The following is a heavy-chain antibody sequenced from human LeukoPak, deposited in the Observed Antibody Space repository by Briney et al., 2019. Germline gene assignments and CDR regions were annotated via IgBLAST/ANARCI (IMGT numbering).Heavy chain of an antibody. V-gene: IGHV1-69*05. CDR1: GGTFTNYA. CDR2: IIPIFDSA. Sequence: GASVMVSCKASGGTFTNYAFNWVRQAPGQGLEWMGRIIPIFDSAHYAQRFQGRITITTDESSPTAYMTLSSLTSDDTAVYYCASQDASIYSESSTSPTYSDWGQGTLVTVSS. J-gene: IGHJ4*02. D-gene: IGHD3-22*01. CDR3: ASQDASIYSESSTSPTYSD.